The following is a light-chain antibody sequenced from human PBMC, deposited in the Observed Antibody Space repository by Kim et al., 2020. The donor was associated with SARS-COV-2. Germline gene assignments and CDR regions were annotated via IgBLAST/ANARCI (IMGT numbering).Light chain of an antibody. V-gene: IGLV1-44*01. J-gene: IGLJ2*01. CDR2: YN. Sequence: GARGSRSWFAKRPNQRKQSGKLFPAAPGTGPQPPLLWYNQRPSGVPDRFSGSKSGTSASLAISGLQSEDEADYYCAAWDDSLNGRVFGGGTQLTVL. CDR3: AAWDDSLNGRV. CDR1: PNQRKQS.